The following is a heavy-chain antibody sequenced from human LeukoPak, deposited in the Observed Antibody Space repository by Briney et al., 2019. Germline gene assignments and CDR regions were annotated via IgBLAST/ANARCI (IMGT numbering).Heavy chain of an antibody. CDR2: ISYGGSNK. Sequence: GGSLRLSCAASGFTFSSYAMHWVRQAPGKGLEGVAVISYGGSNKYYADSVKGRFTISRDNSKNTLYLQMNSLRAEDTAVYYCARGSSSSHYYYGMDVWGQGTTVTVSS. CDR1: GFTFSSYA. V-gene: IGHV3-30-3*01. CDR3: ARGSSSSHYYYGMDV. J-gene: IGHJ6*02. D-gene: IGHD6-6*01.